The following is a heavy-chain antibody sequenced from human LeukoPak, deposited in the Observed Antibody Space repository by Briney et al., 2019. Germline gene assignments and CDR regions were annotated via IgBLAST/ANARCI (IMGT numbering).Heavy chain of an antibody. CDR2: INHSGST. Sequence: SETPSLTCAVYGGSFSGYYWSWIRQPPGKGLEWIGEINHSGSTNYNPSLKSRVTISVDTSKNQFSLKLSSVTAADTAVYYCARGPRARYSSSRFDYWGQGTLVTVSS. V-gene: IGHV4-34*01. J-gene: IGHJ4*02. CDR3: ARGPRARYSSSRFDY. CDR1: GGSFSGYY. D-gene: IGHD6-13*01.